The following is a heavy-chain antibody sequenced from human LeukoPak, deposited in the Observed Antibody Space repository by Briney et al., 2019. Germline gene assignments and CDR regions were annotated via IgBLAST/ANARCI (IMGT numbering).Heavy chain of an antibody. CDR2: IWYDASNK. Sequence: PGRSLTLSCAASGFTFSSFGMHWVRQAPGKGLEWVAVIWYDASNKYYADSVKGRFTISRDNSKNTLFLQMNSLRDDDTAVYYCVRGVGVSRFNYFDPWGQGTPVIVSS. V-gene: IGHV3-33*01. D-gene: IGHD6-13*01. J-gene: IGHJ5*02. CDR1: GFTFSSFG. CDR3: VRGVGVSRFNYFDP.